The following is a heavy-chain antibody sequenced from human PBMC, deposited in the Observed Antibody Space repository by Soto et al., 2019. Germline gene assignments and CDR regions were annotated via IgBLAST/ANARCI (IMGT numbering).Heavy chain of an antibody. CDR1: GGSISSYY. Sequence: PSETLSLTCTVSGGSISSYYWSWIRQPPGKGLEWIGYIYYSGSTNYNPSLKSRVTISVDTSKNQFSLKLSSVTAADTAVYYCASSKGVATIDYWGQGTLVTVSS. D-gene: IGHD5-12*01. CDR2: IYYSGST. J-gene: IGHJ4*02. CDR3: ASSKGVATIDY. V-gene: IGHV4-59*08.